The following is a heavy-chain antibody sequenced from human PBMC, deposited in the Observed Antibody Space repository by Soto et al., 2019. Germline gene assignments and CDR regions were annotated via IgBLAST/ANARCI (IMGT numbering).Heavy chain of an antibody. D-gene: IGHD4-4*01. Sequence: PSETLSLTCAVSGGSISSGGYSWSWIRQPPGKGLEWIGYIYHSGSTYYNPSLKSRVTISVDRSKNQFSLKLTGLRSDDTAVYYCAGDPDSHYNDSHASSYPWGQGTLVTVSS. V-gene: IGHV4-30-2*02. CDR1: GGSISSGGYS. CDR3: AGDPDSHYNDSHASSYP. J-gene: IGHJ5*02. CDR2: IYHSGST.